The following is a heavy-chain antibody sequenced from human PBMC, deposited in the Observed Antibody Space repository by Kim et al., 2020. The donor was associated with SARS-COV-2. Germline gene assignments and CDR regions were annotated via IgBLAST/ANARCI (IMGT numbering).Heavy chain of an antibody. CDR1: GDSVSSNSVI. V-gene: IGHV6-1*01. Sequence: TLSLTCAISGDSVSSNSVIWTWIRQSPSRGLEWLGRTYYRSKWYTNYAVSVKTRITINPDTSKNQFSLQLNSVTPEDTAVYYCARDIGWVRLDYWGQGTLVTVSS. CDR3: ARDIGWVRLDY. D-gene: IGHD5-12*01. J-gene: IGHJ4*02. CDR2: TYYRSKWYT.